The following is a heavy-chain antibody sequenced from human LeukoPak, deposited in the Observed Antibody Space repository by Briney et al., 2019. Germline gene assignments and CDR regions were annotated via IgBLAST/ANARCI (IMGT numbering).Heavy chain of an antibody. CDR1: GDTFGSYA. Sequence: ASVKVSCKASGDTFGSYAISWVRQAPGQGLEWMGRIIPFLNISNYAQNFEGKVTINADKSTSTVYLELTSLTFEDTAIYYCAADDYSAGSYFLYFFDYWGQGTLITVSS. V-gene: IGHV1-69*04. CDR3: AADDYSAGSYFLYFFDY. J-gene: IGHJ4*02. CDR2: IIPFLNIS. D-gene: IGHD3-10*01.